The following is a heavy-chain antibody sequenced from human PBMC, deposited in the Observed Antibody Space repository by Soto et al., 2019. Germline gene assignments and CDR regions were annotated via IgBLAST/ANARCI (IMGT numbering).Heavy chain of an antibody. J-gene: IGHJ6*02. CDR1: GYTFTSYD. Sequence: ASVKVSCKASGYTFTSYDINWVRQATGQGLEWMGWMNPNSGNTGYAQKFQGRVTMTRNTSISTAYMELSSLRSEDTAVYYCARGRYCSSTSCYYYYYYGMDVWGQGTTVTVS. V-gene: IGHV1-8*01. CDR2: MNPNSGNT. D-gene: IGHD2-2*01. CDR3: ARGRYCSSTSCYYYYYYGMDV.